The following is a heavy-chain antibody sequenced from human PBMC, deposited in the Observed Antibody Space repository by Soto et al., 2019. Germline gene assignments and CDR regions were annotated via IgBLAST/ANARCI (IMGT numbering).Heavy chain of an antibody. CDR1: GFTFSNYA. V-gene: IGHV3-23*01. CDR2: ISHSGDNT. D-gene: IGHD3-22*01. J-gene: IGHJ4*02. Sequence: GGSLRLSCAASGFTFSNYAMSWVRQAPGKGLEWVSTISHSGDNTYYADSVKGRFTLSRDNSRSTLYLQMNILRAEDTAVYYCAKDFTEYYYDSSGPIDYWGQGTLVTVSS. CDR3: AKDFTEYYYDSSGPIDY.